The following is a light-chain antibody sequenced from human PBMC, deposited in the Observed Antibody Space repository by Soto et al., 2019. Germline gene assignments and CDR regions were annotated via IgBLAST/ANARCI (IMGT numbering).Light chain of an antibody. CDR1: SSDVGGYNY. J-gene: IGLJ2*01. V-gene: IGLV2-8*01. CDR3: SSFAGNSDLV. CDR2: EIS. Sequence: QSALTQPPSASGSPGQSVTISCTGTSSDVGGYNYVSWYQQHPGKAPKLMISEISKRPSGVPDRFSGSKSGTTASLTVSGLQAEDEADYYRSSFAGNSDLVFGGGTKLTVL.